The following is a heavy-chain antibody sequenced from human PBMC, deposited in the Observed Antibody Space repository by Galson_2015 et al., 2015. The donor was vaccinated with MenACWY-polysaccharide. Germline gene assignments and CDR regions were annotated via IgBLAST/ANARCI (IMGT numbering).Heavy chain of an antibody. J-gene: IGHJ3*02. CDR2: IQYDGSKI. CDR1: GSRFSNSG. CDR3: AREGSRIVFHAFDT. V-gene: IGHV3-33*01. Sequence: SLRLSCAASGSRFSNSGMHWVRQAPGKGLEWVAVIQYDGSKIVYADSVKGRFTISRDNSKNTLFLEMNSLGAGDTAVYYCAREGSRIVFHAFDTWGQGTMVTVSS. D-gene: IGHD6-13*01.